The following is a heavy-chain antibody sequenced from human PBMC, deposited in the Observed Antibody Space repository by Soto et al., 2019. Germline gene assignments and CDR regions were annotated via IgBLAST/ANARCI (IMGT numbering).Heavy chain of an antibody. V-gene: IGHV3-30*03. Sequence: QVQLVESGGGVVQPGRSLRLSCAASGFTFSSYGMHWVRQAPGKGLEWVAVISYDGSNKYYADSVKGRFTISRDNSKNTLYLQMNSLRAEDTAVYYCARGYYYDSSGYLYWGQGTLVTVSS. CDR3: ARGYYYDSSGYLY. D-gene: IGHD3-22*01. J-gene: IGHJ4*02. CDR2: ISYDGSNK. CDR1: GFTFSSYG.